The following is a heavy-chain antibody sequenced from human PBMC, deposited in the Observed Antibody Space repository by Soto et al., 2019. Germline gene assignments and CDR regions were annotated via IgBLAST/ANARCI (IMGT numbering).Heavy chain of an antibody. CDR2: ISRTGDGA. J-gene: IGHJ5*01. V-gene: IGHV3-23*01. D-gene: IGHD3-22*01. Sequence: EVHLLESGGALVQPGGSLTLSCAASGFSFSDYAMSWVRQAPGKGREWVSSISRTGDGADYADSVKGRFAISRDRSKNRLSLQMNSLRVEDTAVYYCAKGPDGSGYYHNWFDSWGQGTLITVSS. CDR1: GFSFSDYA. CDR3: AKGPDGSGYYHNWFDS.